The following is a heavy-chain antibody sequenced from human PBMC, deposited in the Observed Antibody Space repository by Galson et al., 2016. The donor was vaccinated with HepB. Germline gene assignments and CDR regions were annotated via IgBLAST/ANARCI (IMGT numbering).Heavy chain of an antibody. CDR2: IVVVNGNI. CDR3: AEVPGTTHS. J-gene: IGHJ4*02. CDR1: GFNFTTTI. V-gene: IGHV1-58*02. Sequence: VKVSCKASGFNFTTTIMQWVRQARGQGLEWIGWIVVVNGNIKYAQNLQERITLTRDVSTSTAYMQLSGLRSEDTAVYYCAEVPGTTHSWGQGTLVTVSS. D-gene: IGHD1-7*01.